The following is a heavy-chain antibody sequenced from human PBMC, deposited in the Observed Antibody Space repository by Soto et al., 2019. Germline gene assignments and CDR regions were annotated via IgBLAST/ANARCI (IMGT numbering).Heavy chain of an antibody. CDR1: GYTFTSYY. CDR2: INPSGGST. J-gene: IGHJ4*02. V-gene: IGHV1-46*01. Sequence: QVQLVQSGAEVKKPGASVKVSCKASGYTFTSYYMHWVRQAPGQGLEWMGIINPSGGSTSYAQKFQGRDTMTRDTSTSTVYMELSSLRSEDTAVYYCARETTGEAVAGTIDYFDYWGQGTLVTVSS. D-gene: IGHD6-19*01. CDR3: ARETTGEAVAGTIDYFDY.